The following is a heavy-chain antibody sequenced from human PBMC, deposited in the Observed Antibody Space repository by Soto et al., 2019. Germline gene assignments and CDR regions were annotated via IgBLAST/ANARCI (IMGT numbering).Heavy chain of an antibody. CDR1: GGSVSSSFFY. J-gene: IGHJ4*02. V-gene: IGHV4-61*01. CDR2: IYYTGTT. D-gene: IGHD2-15*01. Sequence: PSETLSLTCTVSGGSVSSSFFYWSWARQPPGQRLEWIGYIYYTGTTNYNPSLASRVAMSVDTSKKQFTLNLRSLTAADTARYSCARVTPSSGWSLFDSWGQGMLVTVSS. CDR3: ARVTPSSGWSLFDS.